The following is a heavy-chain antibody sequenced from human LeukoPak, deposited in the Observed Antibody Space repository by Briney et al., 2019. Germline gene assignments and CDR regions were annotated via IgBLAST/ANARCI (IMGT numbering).Heavy chain of an antibody. CDR2: IYYSGST. J-gene: IGHJ1*01. V-gene: IGHV4-59*01. CDR1: GGSISSYY. Sequence: SETLSLTCTVSGGSISSYYWSWIRQPPGKGLEWIGYIYYSGSTNYNPSLKSRVTISVDTSKNQFSLKLSSVTAADTAAYYCARGRWYKGYFQHWGQGTLVTVSS. CDR3: ARGRWYKGYFQH. D-gene: IGHD4-23*01.